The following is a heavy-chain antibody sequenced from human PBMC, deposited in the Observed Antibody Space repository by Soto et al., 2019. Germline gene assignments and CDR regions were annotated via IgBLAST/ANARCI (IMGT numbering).Heavy chain of an antibody. CDR3: ARDFGSGWYFSFDP. Sequence: GASVKVSCKASGGTFSSYAISWVRQAPGQGLEWMGGIIPIFGTANYAQKFQGRVTITADESTSTAYMELSSLRSEDTAVYYCARDFGSGWYFSFDPWGQGTLVTVSS. J-gene: IGHJ5*02. CDR2: IIPIFGTA. D-gene: IGHD6-19*01. CDR1: GGTFSSYA. V-gene: IGHV1-69*13.